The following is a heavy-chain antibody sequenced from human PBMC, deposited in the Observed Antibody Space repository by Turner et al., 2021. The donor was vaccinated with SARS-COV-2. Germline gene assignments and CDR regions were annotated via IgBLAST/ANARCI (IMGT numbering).Heavy chain of an antibody. D-gene: IGHD3-3*01. CDR1: GPTVSSNY. CDR2: IDSGGST. J-gene: IGHJ6*02. CDR3: ARDLMEVGGMDV. V-gene: IGHV3-53*01. Sequence: DVQLVVSGGGLIQRGGSLRRSCAASGPTVSSNYMSWVRQAPGKGLEWVSVIDSGGSTYYADSVKGRFTISRDNSKNTLYLQMNSLRAEDTAVYYCARDLMEVGGMDVWGQGTTVTVSS.